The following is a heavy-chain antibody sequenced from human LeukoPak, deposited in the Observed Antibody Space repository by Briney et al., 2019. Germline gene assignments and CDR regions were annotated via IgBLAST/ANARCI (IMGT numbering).Heavy chain of an antibody. J-gene: IGHJ4*02. CDR1: GFTFSSYG. D-gene: IGHD3-10*01. V-gene: IGHV3-30*02. CDR3: ANDRSGSYYSHDFDY. CDR2: IRYDGSNE. Sequence: GGSLRLSCAASGFTFSSYGMHWVRQAPGKGLEWVAFIRYDGSNEDYADSVKGRFTISRDNSKNTLYVQMNSLRAEDTAVYYCANDRSGSYYSHDFDYWGQGTLVTVSS.